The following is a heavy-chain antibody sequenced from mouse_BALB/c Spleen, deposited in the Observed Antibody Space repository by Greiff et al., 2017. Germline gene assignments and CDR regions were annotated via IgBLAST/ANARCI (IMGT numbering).Heavy chain of an antibody. Sequence: LQQPGSELVRPGASVKLSYKASGYTFTSYWMHWVKQRHGQGLEWIGNIYPGSGSTNYDEKFKSKGTLTVDTSSSTAYMHLSSLTSEDSAVYYCTRGSTFDYWGQGTTLTVSS. CDR1: GYTFTSYW. J-gene: IGHJ2*01. CDR3: TRGSTFDY. V-gene: IGHV1S22*01. D-gene: IGHD5-1*01. CDR2: IYPGSGST.